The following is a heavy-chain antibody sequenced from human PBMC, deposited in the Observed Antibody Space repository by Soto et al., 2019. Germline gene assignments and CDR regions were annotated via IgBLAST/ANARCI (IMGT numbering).Heavy chain of an antibody. CDR2: ISWDSGKI. V-gene: IGHV3-9*01. J-gene: IGHJ5*02. CDR3: AKDNHRRYGDYESTWFET. D-gene: IGHD4-17*01. Sequence: GGSLRLSCAASGFSIDDFAMHWVRQAPGKGLEWVSSISWDSGKIGYADSVTGRFSVSRDNAKNSLFLQMSSLKPEDTAFYFCAKDNHRRYGDYESTWFETWGQGTLVTVSS. CDR1: GFSIDDFA.